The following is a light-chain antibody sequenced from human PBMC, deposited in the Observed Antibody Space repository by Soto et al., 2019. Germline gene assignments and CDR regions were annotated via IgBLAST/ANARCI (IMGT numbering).Light chain of an antibody. CDR3: QQRSNWPLT. CDR2: DAS. J-gene: IGKJ4*01. V-gene: IGKV3-11*01. CDR1: QTVRNNY. Sequence: EFVLTQSPGTLSLSPGERATLSCKASQTVRNNYLAWYQQKPGQAPRLLIYDASNRATGIPARFSGSGSGTDFTLTISSLEPEDFAVYYCQQRSNWPLTVGGGTKVDIK.